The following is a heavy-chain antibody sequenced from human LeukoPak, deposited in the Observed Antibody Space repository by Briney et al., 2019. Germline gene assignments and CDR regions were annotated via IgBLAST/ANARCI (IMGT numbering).Heavy chain of an antibody. J-gene: IGHJ4*02. D-gene: IGHD2-21*02. CDR1: RFTFSDYY. CDR3: ATGVVVTSIPFDS. V-gene: IGHV3-11*06. CDR2: ISNSGTYT. Sequence: GGSLRLSCAASRFTFSDYYMNWIRQAPGKGLEWVSYISNSGTYTNYADSVKGRFTISRDNAKNSLYLQMNSLRAEDTAVYYCATGVVVTSIPFDSWGQGTLVTVSS.